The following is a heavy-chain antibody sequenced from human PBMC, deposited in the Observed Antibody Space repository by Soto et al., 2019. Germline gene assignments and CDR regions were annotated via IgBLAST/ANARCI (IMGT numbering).Heavy chain of an antibody. CDR3: ARDISTPYSSGWYQPGDAFDI. D-gene: IGHD6-19*01. CDR1: GGSISSSNW. CDR2: IYHTGST. Sequence: SETLSLTCAVAGGSISSSNWWSWVRQPPGKGLEWIGEIYHTGSTNYNPSLKSRVTISVDKSKNQFSLKLSSVTAADTAVYYCARDISTPYSSGWYQPGDAFDIWGQGTMVTVSS. V-gene: IGHV4-4*02. J-gene: IGHJ3*02.